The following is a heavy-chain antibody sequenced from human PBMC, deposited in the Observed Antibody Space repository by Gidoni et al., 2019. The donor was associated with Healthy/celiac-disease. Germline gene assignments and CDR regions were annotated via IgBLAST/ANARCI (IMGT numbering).Heavy chain of an antibody. D-gene: IGHD3-22*01. CDR2: ISWDGGST. CDR3: AKGTFYDSSGYRQGAFDI. V-gene: IGHV3-43*01. CDR1: GFTFDAYT. Sequence: EVQLVESGGVVVQPGGSLRLSCAASGFTFDAYTMHWVRQAPGKGLEWVSLISWDGGSTYYADSVKGRFTISRDNSKNSLYLQMNSLRTEDTALYYCAKGTFYDSSGYRQGAFDIWGQGTMVTVSS. J-gene: IGHJ3*02.